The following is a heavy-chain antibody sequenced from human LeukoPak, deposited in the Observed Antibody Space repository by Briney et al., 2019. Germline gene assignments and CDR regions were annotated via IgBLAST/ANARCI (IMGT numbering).Heavy chain of an antibody. CDR2: IKQDGSEK. V-gene: IGHV3-7*01. J-gene: IGHJ4*02. CDR3: ARPYDSSGYPFDY. Sequence: GGSLRLSCAASGFTFSSYWMSWVRQAPGKGLEWVSNIKQDGSEKYYVDSVRGRFTISRDNAKNSLYLQMNSLRAEDTAVYYCARPYDSSGYPFDYRGQGTLVTVSS. D-gene: IGHD3-22*01. CDR1: GFTFSSYW.